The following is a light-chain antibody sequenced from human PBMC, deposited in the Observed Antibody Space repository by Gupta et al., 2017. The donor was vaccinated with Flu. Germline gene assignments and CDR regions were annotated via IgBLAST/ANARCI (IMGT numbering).Light chain of an antibody. CDR2: DVA. CDR3: QRRTIWPLS. Sequence: IVLTQSPATLSLSPGERATLSCRASQSVAGQLAWYQQKPGQPPRLLIYDVANRATGIPVRFSGSGSGTDFTLTISNLEPEDFAVDYCQRRTIWPLSFGGGTKVEIK. CDR1: QSVAGQ. J-gene: IGKJ4*01. V-gene: IGKV3-11*01.